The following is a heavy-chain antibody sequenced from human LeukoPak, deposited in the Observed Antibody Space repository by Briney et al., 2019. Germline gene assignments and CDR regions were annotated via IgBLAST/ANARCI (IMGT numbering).Heavy chain of an antibody. D-gene: IGHD3-10*01. Sequence: PSETLSLTCAVYGGSFSGYYWSWIRQPPGKGLEWIGEINHSGSTNYNPSLKSRVTISVDTSKNQFSLKLSSVTAADTAVYYCARGPRSTMVRGGYYGMDVWGKGTTVTVSS. CDR1: GGSFSGYY. J-gene: IGHJ6*04. CDR3: ARGPRSTMVRGGYYGMDV. CDR2: INHSGST. V-gene: IGHV4-34*01.